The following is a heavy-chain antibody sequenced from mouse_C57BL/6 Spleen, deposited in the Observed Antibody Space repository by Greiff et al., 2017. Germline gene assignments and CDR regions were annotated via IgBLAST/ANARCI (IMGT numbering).Heavy chain of an antibody. D-gene: IGHD1-1*01. V-gene: IGHV14-3*01. CDR2: IDPASGNT. CDR3: AAYATVVAHMDY. Sequence: VQLQQSVAELVRPGASVKLSCTASGYNFKNTYMHWVKQRPGQGLEWIGRIDPASGNTKYSLKFKGKATVTADTRSNTAYLQLSSLTSEDTAVYYCAAYATVVAHMDYWGQGTPLTVSS. CDR1: GYNFKNTY. J-gene: IGHJ2*01.